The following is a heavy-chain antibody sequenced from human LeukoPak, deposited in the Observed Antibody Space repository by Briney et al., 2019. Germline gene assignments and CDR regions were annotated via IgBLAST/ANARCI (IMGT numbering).Heavy chain of an antibody. CDR1: GYTFNAYY. Sequence: ASVKVSCKPSGYTFNAYYMHWVRQAPGQGLEWVGWIDPKTGNTRYAQKFQGRVTITRDTPIGTVYMELSSLKSDDTAVYYCASEVFCASGNCYLQRVASWGPGTLVTVSS. D-gene: IGHD3-22*01. CDR3: ASEVFCASGNCYLQRVAS. CDR2: IDPKTGNT. V-gene: IGHV1-2*02. J-gene: IGHJ4*02.